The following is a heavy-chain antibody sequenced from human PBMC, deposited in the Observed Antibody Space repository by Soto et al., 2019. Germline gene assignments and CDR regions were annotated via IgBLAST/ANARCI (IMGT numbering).Heavy chain of an antibody. D-gene: IGHD3-22*01. Sequence: QVQLVQSGAEVKKPGASVKVSCKASGYTFTSYGISWVRQAPGQGLEWMGWISAYNGNTNYAQKLQGRVTMTTDTSTSTAYMELRSLRSDDTAVYYCARVTYYYDSSGYSDRFFDYCGQGTLVTVSS. CDR2: ISAYNGNT. CDR3: ARVTYYYDSSGYSDRFFDY. V-gene: IGHV1-18*01. J-gene: IGHJ4*02. CDR1: GYTFTSYG.